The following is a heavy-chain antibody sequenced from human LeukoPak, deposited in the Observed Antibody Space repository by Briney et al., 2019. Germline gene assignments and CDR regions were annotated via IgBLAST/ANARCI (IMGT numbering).Heavy chain of an antibody. D-gene: IGHD5-12*01. CDR3: ARRHRGYSGYEYFDY. J-gene: IGHJ4*02. CDR2: IYHSGST. Sequence: PSETLSPTCAVSGYSISSGYYWGWIRQPPGKGLEWIGSIYHSGSTYYNPPLKSRVTISVDTSKNQFSLKLSSVTAADTAVYYCARRHRGYSGYEYFDYWGQGTLVTVSS. CDR1: GYSISSGYY. V-gene: IGHV4-38-2*01.